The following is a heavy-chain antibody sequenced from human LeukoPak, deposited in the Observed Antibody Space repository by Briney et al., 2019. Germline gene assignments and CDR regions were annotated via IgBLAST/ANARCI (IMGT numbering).Heavy chain of an antibody. D-gene: IGHD3-10*01. V-gene: IGHV3-53*01. J-gene: IGHJ6*03. CDR2: IYSGGST. Sequence: GGSLRLSCAASGFTFSNYNMNWVRQAPGKGLEWVSVIYSGGSTYYADSVKGRFTISRDNSKNTLYLQMNSLRAEDTAVYYCARSQYGSGSYFDYYYYYYMDVWGKGTTVTISS. CDR1: GFTFSNYN. CDR3: ARSQYGSGSYFDYYYYYYMDV.